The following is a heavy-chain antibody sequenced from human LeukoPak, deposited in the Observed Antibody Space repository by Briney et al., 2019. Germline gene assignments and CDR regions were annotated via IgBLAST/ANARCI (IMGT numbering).Heavy chain of an antibody. CDR2: IYYSGST. CDR1: GGSISSYY. V-gene: IGHV4-59*01. D-gene: IGHD4-17*01. CDR3: ARVHPGFYGDWVDAFDI. Sequence: SETLSLTXTVSGGSISSYYWSWIRQPPGKGLEWIGYIYYSGSTNYNPSLKSRVTISVDTSKNQFSLKLSSVTAADTAVYYCARVHPGFYGDWVDAFDIWGQGTMVTVSS. J-gene: IGHJ3*02.